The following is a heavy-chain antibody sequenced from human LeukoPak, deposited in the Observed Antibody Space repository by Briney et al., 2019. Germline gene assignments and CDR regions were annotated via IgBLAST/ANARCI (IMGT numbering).Heavy chain of an antibody. CDR3: AREAPDSSSWYNWFDP. J-gene: IGHJ5*02. CDR1: GGSFSGYY. V-gene: IGHV4-34*01. CDR2: INHSGST. D-gene: IGHD6-13*01. Sequence: SETLSLTCAVYGGSFSGYYWSWIRQPPGKGLGWIGEINHSGSTNYNPSLKSRVTISVDTSKNQFSLKLSSVTAADTAVYYCAREAPDSSSWYNWFDPWGQGTLVTVSS.